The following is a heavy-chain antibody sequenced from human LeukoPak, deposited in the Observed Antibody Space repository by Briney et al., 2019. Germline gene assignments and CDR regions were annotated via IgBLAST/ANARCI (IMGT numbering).Heavy chain of an antibody. CDR3: AALKLGSFDY. J-gene: IGHJ4*02. D-gene: IGHD7-27*01. V-gene: IGHV3-48*03. Sequence: VGSLRLSCAASGFTFSTYEMTWVRQAPGKGLEWVSYISTSGGTIYYADSVKDRFTISRDNAKNSLYLQMNSLRAEDTAVYYCAALKLGSFDYWGQGTLVTVSS. CDR2: ISTSGGTI. CDR1: GFTFSTYE.